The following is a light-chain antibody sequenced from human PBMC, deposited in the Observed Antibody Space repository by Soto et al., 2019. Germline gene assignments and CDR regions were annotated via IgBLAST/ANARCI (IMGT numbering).Light chain of an antibody. CDR3: QQYGSSPGLT. Sequence: EIVLTQSPGTLSLSPGERATLSCGASQSVSSSYLAWYQQKPGQAPRLLIYGASSRATGIPDRFSGSGSGTDFTLTISRLEPEDFAVHYCQQYGSSPGLTFGGGTKVEIK. V-gene: IGKV3-20*01. CDR1: QSVSSSY. J-gene: IGKJ4*01. CDR2: GAS.